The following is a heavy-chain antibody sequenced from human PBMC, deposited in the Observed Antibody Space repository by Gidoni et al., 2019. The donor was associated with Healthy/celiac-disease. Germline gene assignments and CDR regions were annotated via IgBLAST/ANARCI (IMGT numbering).Heavy chain of an antibody. CDR3: ARGGKAARGYYMDV. J-gene: IGHJ6*03. D-gene: IGHD6-6*01. CDR1: GFTFSSYD. V-gene: IGHV3-13*05. CDR2: IGTAGDP. Sequence: EVQLVESGGGLVQPGGSLRLSCAASGFTFSSYDMHWVRQATGKGLEWVSAIGTAGDPYYPGSVKGRFTISRENAKNSLYLQMNRLRAGDTAVYYCARGGKAARGYYMDVWGKGTTVTVSS.